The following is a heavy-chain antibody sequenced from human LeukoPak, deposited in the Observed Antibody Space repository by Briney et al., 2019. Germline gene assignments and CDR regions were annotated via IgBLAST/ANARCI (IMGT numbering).Heavy chain of an antibody. Sequence: ASVKVSCKASAYTFTGYYMHWVRQAPGQGLEWMGWISAYNGNTNYAQKLQGRVTMTTDTSTSTAYMELRSLRSDDTAVYYCARDVSYYHYYYGMDVWGQGTTVTVSS. V-gene: IGHV1-18*04. D-gene: IGHD3-10*01. J-gene: IGHJ6*02. CDR3: ARDVSYYHYYYGMDV. CDR1: AYTFTGYY. CDR2: ISAYNGNT.